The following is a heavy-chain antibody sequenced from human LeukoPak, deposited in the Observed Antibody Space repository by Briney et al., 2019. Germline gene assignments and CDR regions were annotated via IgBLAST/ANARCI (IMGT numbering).Heavy chain of an antibody. V-gene: IGHV4-59*12. Sequence: SETLSLTCTVSGGSISSYYWSWIRQPPGKGLEWIGYIYYSGSTNYNPSLKSRVTISVDRSKNQFSLQLSSVTAADTAVYYCARVIGSGSYYADYWGQGTLVTVSS. CDR2: IYYSGST. D-gene: IGHD3-10*01. CDR3: ARVIGSGSYYADY. J-gene: IGHJ4*02. CDR1: GGSISSYY.